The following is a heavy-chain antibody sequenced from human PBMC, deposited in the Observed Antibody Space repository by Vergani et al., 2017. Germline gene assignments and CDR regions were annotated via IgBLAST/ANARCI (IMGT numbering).Heavy chain of an antibody. Sequence: QVQLQESGPGLVKPSQTLSLTCTVSGGSISSGGYYWSWIRQHPGKGLEWIGYIYYSGSTYYNPSLNSLVTISVDTSKNQFSLKLSSVTAADTAVYYCARLAERNWFDPWGQGTLVTVSS. J-gene: IGHJ5*02. D-gene: IGHD6-13*01. V-gene: IGHV4-31*01. CDR3: ARLAERNWFDP. CDR1: GGSISSGGYY. CDR2: IYYSGST.